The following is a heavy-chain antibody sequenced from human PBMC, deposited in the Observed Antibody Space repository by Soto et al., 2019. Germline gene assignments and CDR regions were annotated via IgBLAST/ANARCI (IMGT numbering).Heavy chain of an antibody. J-gene: IGHJ4*02. D-gene: IGHD2-15*01. Sequence: EVQLVESGGGVVQPGGSLRLSCVASGFTFSNYWMQWVRQAPGKGLVWVSRINSDESRTTYADSVKGRFTISRDNAKNTVYLQMNSLRAEDTALYYCTRDEVAAGTFDFWGQGTLVTVSS. CDR3: TRDEVAAGTFDF. CDR1: GFTFSNYW. CDR2: INSDESRT. V-gene: IGHV3-74*01.